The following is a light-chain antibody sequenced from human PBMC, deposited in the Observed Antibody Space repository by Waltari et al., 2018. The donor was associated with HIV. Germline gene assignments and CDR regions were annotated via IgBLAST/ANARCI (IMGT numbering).Light chain of an antibody. CDR3: LQDSDYPWT. CDR1: QGIRDK. V-gene: IGKV1-17*01. CDR2: GAS. J-gene: IGKJ1*01. Sequence: DIQMTQSPSSLSASIGDSVTITCRASQGIRDKLGGYQQKPGKAPQRLIYGASNLQSGVPSRFSGSRSGTEFTLTIISLQPEDFATYYCLQDSDYPWTFGQGTKVEIK.